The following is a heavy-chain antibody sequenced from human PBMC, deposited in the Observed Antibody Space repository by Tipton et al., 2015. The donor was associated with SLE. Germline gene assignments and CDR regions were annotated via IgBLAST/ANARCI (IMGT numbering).Heavy chain of an antibody. Sequence: TLSLTCAVYGGTSRDYFWSWIRQPPGKRLEWIGEVSHRGTTNYNPSLDSRVTISLDRFNNQFTLKMTSVTAADTAVYYCATFSQSRLFDYWGQGRLVTVSS. CDR1: GGTSRDYF. CDR3: ATFSQSRLFDY. CDR2: VSHRGTT. J-gene: IGHJ4*02. V-gene: IGHV4-34*08. D-gene: IGHD3-3*02.